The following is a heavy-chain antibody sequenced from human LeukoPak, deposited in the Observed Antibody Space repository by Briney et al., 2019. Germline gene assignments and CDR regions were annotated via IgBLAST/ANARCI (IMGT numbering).Heavy chain of an antibody. CDR2: VSGNGVST. D-gene: IGHD6-13*01. Sequence: GGSLRLSCAASGFTFSNYAMSWVRQAPGKGLEWVSAVSGNGVSTYYADSVKGRFTISRDNSKNTLYLQMNSLRAEDTAVYYCAKSDSPYSSSWYPWGYWGQGTLVTVSS. J-gene: IGHJ4*02. CDR1: GFTFSNYA. CDR3: AKSDSPYSSSWYPWGY. V-gene: IGHV3-23*01.